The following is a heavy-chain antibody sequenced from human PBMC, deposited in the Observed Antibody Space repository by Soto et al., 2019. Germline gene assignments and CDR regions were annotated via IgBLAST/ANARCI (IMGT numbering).Heavy chain of an antibody. J-gene: IGHJ4*02. CDR2: IFYNGNT. Sequence: LSRTCTISGSSTNSYFWNSIRQPPGKGLEWLGHIFYNGNTNYNPSLKSRVTISIDTSKNQFYLNLTSVTAADTALYYCARRLGGGFDYWGQGALVTVSS. CDR3: ARRLGGGFDY. D-gene: IGHD3-16*01. CDR1: GSSTNSYF. V-gene: IGHV4-59*01.